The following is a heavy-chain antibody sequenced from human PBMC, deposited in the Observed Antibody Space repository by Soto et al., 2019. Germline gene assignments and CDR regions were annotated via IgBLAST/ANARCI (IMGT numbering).Heavy chain of an antibody. CDR1: GFTFSDAW. D-gene: IGHD2-2*01. CDR2: IKSIPDGGTT. J-gene: IGHJ6*02. CDR3: TTSPCQPLGDYYGMDV. Sequence: GGSLRLSCAASGFTFSDAWMSWVRQAPGKGLEWVGRIKSIPDGGTTDYAAPVKGRFTISRDESKNTMYLQMNSRRTEDTAVYYCTTSPCQPLGDYYGMDVWGQGTTVTVSS. V-gene: IGHV3-15*01.